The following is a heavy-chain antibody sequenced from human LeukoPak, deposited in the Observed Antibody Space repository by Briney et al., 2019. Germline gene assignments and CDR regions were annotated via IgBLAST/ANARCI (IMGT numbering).Heavy chain of an antibody. CDR2: ISGSGGST. V-gene: IGHV3-23*01. J-gene: IGHJ4*02. CDR3: AKDRLMYGSGSYPLDY. D-gene: IGHD3-10*01. Sequence: GGSLRLSCAASGFTFSSYAMSWVRQAPGKGLEWVSAISGSGGSTYYADSVKGRFTISRDNSKNTLYLQMNSLRADDTAVYYCAKDRLMYGSGSYPLDYWGQGTLVTVSS. CDR1: GFTFSSYA.